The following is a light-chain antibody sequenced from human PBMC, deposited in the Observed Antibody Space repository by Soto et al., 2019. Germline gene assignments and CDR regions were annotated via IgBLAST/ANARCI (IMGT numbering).Light chain of an antibody. V-gene: IGLV1-40*01. Sequence: QSVLTQPPSLSGAPGQRVIISCTGSSSNIGADFGVHWYQHPPGTAPKLLIYGNNNRPSGVPDRFSGSKSDTSASLAITGLQAEDEADYYCQSYDSSMRAVIFGGGTKLTVL. CDR3: QSYDSSMRAVI. CDR2: GNN. CDR1: SSNIGADFG. J-gene: IGLJ2*01.